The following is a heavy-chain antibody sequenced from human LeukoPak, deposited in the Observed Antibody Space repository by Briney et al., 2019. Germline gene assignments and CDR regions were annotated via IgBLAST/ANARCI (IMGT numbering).Heavy chain of an antibody. V-gene: IGHV1-58*01. CDR2: IVVGSGNT. CDR1: GFTFTSSA. Sequence: ASVKVSCKASGFTFTSSAVQWVRQARGQRLEWIGWIVVGSGNTNYAQKFQERVTITRDMSTSTAYMELSSLRSEDTAVYYCAAYDSSGYGHFDYWGQGTLVTVSS. CDR3: AAYDSSGYGHFDY. J-gene: IGHJ4*02. D-gene: IGHD3-22*01.